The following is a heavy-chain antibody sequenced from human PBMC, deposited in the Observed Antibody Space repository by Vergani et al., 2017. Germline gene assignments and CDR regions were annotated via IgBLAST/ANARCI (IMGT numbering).Heavy chain of an antibody. Sequence: QVQLQESGPGLVKPSETLSLTCAVSGYSISSGYYWGWIRQPPGKGLEWIGSIYHSGSTYYNPSLKSRVTISVETSKNQFSLKLSSVTAADTAVYYCAGNLIVVVPAAYFDYWGQGTLVTVSS. CDR3: AGNLIVVVPAAYFDY. J-gene: IGHJ4*02. D-gene: IGHD2-2*01. CDR2: IYHSGST. V-gene: IGHV4-38-2*01. CDR1: GYSISSGYY.